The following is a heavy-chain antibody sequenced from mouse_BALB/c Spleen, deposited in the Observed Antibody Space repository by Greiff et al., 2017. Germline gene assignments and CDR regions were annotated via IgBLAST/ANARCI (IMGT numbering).Heavy chain of an antibody. CDR3: ASLDSSGYLWYFDV. CDR2: INYSGST. Sequence: EVKLQESGPSLVKPSQTLSLTCSVTGDSITSGYWNWIRKFPGNKLEYMGYINYSGSTYYNPSLKSRISITRDTFKNQYYLQLNSVTTEDTATYYCASLDSSGYLWYFDVWGAGTSVTVSS. D-gene: IGHD3-2*01. V-gene: IGHV3-8*02. J-gene: IGHJ1*01. CDR1: GDSITSGY.